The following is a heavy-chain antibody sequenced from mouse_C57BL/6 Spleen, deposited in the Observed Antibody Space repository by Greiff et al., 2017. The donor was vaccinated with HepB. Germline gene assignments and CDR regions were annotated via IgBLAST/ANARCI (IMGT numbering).Heavy chain of an antibody. CDR2: IDPSDSYT. J-gene: IGHJ3*01. V-gene: IGHV1-69*01. D-gene: IGHD2-4*01. Sequence: QVQLQQSGAELVMPGASVKLSCKASGYTFTSYWMHWVKQRPGQGLEWIGEIDPSDSYTNYNQKFKGKSTLTVDKSSSTAYMQLSSLTSEDSAVYYCARRGDYDVSAYWGQGTLVTVSA. CDR3: ARRGDYDVSAY. CDR1: GYTFTSYW.